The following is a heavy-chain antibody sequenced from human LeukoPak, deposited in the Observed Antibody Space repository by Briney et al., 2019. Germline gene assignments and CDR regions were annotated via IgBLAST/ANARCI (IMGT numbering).Heavy chain of an antibody. J-gene: IGHJ3*02. CDR1: GFTFTNYA. CDR3: AKDPRYCSSTSCYAGDAFDI. D-gene: IGHD2-2*01. CDR2: ISGSGGST. Sequence: GGSLRLSCAASGFTFTNYALNWVRQAPGKGLERVSAISGSGGSTYYADSVKGRFTISRDNSKNTLYLQMNSLRAEDTAVYYCAKDPRYCSSTSCYAGDAFDIWGQGTMVTVSS. V-gene: IGHV3-23*01.